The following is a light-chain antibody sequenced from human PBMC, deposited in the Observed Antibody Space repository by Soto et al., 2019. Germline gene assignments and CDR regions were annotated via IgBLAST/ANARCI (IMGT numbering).Light chain of an antibody. CDR1: TGAVTNAHY. Sequence: QAVVTQEPSLTLSPGGTVTLTCGSSTGAVTNAHYPYWFQQMPGQAPRTLIYDTSNKHSWTPARFSGFLLGGKAALTLSGAQPEDEGDYYCLLHYSGTAVFGGGTQLTVL. J-gene: IGLJ7*01. V-gene: IGLV7-46*01. CDR3: LLHYSGTAV. CDR2: DTS.